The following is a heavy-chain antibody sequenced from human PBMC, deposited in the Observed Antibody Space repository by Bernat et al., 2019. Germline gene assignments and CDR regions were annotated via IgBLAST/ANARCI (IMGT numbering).Heavy chain of an antibody. V-gene: IGHV3-33*01. J-gene: IGHJ6*02. CDR1: GFTFSNYG. CDR2: IWFDSRNK. CDR3: ARKTSRRGFYGMDV. Sequence: MQLVESGGGVVQPGGSLRLSCAASGFTFSNYGFHWVRQAPGKGLEWVAVIWFDSRNKYYADSVKVRFTIPRDNSNSTLYLQINSLRAEDTAVYFCARKTSRRGFYGMDVWGQGTTVTVS.